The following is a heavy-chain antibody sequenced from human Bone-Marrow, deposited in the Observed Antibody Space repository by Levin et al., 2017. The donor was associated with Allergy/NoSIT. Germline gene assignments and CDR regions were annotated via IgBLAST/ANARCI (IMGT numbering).Heavy chain of an antibody. V-gene: IGHV3-9*01. J-gene: IGHJ3*02. D-gene: IGHD3-3*02. CDR3: AKGQGIIVDAFDI. Sequence: SLKISCAASGFTFDDYAMHWVRQAPGKGLEWVSGISWNSGSIGYADSVKGRFTITRDNAKNSLYLQMNSLRAEDTALYYCAKGQGIIVDAFDIWGKGTMVTVSS. CDR1: GFTFDDYA. CDR2: ISWNSGSI.